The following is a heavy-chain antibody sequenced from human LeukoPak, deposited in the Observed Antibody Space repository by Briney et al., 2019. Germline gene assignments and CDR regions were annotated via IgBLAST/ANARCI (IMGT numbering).Heavy chain of an antibody. V-gene: IGHV1-24*01. CDR1: GYTLTELS. CDR3: ARDGPYDYVWGSYRGSATFDY. CDR2: FDPEDGET. J-gene: IGHJ4*02. D-gene: IGHD3-16*02. Sequence: ASVKVSCKVSGYTLTELSMHWVRQAPGKGLEWMGGFDPEDGETIYAQKFQGRVTMTEDTSTDTAYMELRSLRSDDTAVYYCARDGPYDYVWGSYRGSATFDYWGQGTLVTVSS.